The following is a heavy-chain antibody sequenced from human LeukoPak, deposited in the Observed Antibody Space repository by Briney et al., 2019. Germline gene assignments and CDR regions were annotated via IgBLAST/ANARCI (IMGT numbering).Heavy chain of an antibody. CDR2: INHSGST. V-gene: IGHV4-34*01. D-gene: IGHD3-3*01. CDR1: GGSFSGYY. Sequence: SETLSLTCAVYGGSFSGYYWRWIRQPPGKGLEWIGEINHSGSTNYNPSLKSRVTISVDTSKNQFSLKLSSVTAADTAVYYCARGRDYDFWSGPPYYYMDVWGKGTTVTVSS. J-gene: IGHJ6*03. CDR3: ARGRDYDFWSGPPYYYMDV.